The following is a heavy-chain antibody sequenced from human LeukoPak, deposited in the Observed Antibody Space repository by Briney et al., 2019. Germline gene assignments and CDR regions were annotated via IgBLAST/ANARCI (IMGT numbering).Heavy chain of an antibody. CDR3: ARESSGYDILTGYYSQYGAFDI. D-gene: IGHD3-9*01. CDR2: INHSGST. J-gene: IGHJ3*02. CDR1: GGSFSGYY. Sequence: NPSETLSLTCAVYGGSFSGYYWSWIRQPPGKGLEWIGEINHSGSTNYNPSLKSRVTISVDTSKNQFSLKLSSVTAADTAVYYCARESSGYDILTGYYSQYGAFDIWGQGTMVTVSS. V-gene: IGHV4-34*01.